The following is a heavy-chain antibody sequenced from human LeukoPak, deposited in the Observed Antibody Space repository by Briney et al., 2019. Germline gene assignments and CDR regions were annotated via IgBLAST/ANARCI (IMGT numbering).Heavy chain of an antibody. V-gene: IGHV4-4*07. CDR2: IYTSGST. CDR3: ARGGRSYYYGSGSYEFDY. D-gene: IGHD3-10*01. J-gene: IGHJ4*02. Sequence: SETLSLTCTVSGGSISSYYWSWIRQPAGKGLEWIGRIYTSGSTNYNPSLKSRVTMSVDTSKNQFSLKLSSVTAADTAVYYCARGGRSYYYGSGSYEFDYWGQGTLVTVSS. CDR1: GGSISSYY.